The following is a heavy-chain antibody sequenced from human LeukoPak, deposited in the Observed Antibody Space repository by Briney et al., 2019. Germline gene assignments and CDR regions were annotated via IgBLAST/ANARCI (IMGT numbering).Heavy chain of an antibody. CDR2: INPNSGGT. J-gene: IGHJ4*02. V-gene: IGHV1-2*02. D-gene: IGHD1-1*01. Sequence: ASVKVSCKASGYTFTGYYMQWVRQAPGQGLEWSGGINPNSGGTNYAQKFQGRVTMTRDTSISTAYMELSRLRSDDTAVYYCARDKSSGTLPPCYFDYWGQGTLVSVSS. CDR1: GYTFTGYY. CDR3: ARDKSSGTLPPCYFDY.